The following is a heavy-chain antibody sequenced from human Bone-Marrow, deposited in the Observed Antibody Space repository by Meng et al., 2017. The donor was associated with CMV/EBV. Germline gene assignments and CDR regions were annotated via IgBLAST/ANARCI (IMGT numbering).Heavy chain of an antibody. CDR3: ARGREPAATNGDFDY. CDR2: ISAYNDNT. D-gene: IGHD2-2*01. CDR1: GYNFTSYG. V-gene: IGHV1-18*01. J-gene: IGHJ4*02. Sequence: SGYNFTSYGISWVRQAPGQGLEWMGWISAYNDNTNYAQKLQGRVTMTTDTSTSTAYMELRSLRSDDTAVYYCARGREPAATNGDFDYWGQGTLVTVSS.